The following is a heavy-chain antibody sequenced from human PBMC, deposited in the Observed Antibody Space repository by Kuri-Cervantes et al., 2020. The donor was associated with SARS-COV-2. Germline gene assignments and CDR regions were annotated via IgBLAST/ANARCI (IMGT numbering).Heavy chain of an antibody. CDR3: ARDRYDFWSGLGYYYYGMDV. CDR1: GGSISSSSYY. Sequence: GSLRLSCTVSGGSISSSSYYWAWIRQPPGKGPEWIGSVYYDGSTYYTPSLKSRVTISVDTSKTQFSLKVSSVTAADTAVYYCARDRYDFWSGLGYYYYGMDVWGQGTTVTVSS. D-gene: IGHD3-3*01. V-gene: IGHV4-39*02. CDR2: VYYDGST. J-gene: IGHJ6*02.